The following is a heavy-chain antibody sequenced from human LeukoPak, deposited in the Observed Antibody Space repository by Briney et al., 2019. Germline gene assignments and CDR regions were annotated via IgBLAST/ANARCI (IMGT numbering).Heavy chain of an antibody. CDR3: AKKVESKWFDP. CDR2: IYDSGTT. J-gene: IGHJ5*02. V-gene: IGHV4-59*01. CDR1: GGSISGYY. D-gene: IGHD1-1*01. Sequence: SETPSLTCTVSGGSISGYYWSWVRQPPGKGLEWIGYIYDSGTTNYNPSLKSRVTISEDTSKNQFSLKLTSVTAADTAVYYCAKKVESKWFDPWGQGTLVTVSS.